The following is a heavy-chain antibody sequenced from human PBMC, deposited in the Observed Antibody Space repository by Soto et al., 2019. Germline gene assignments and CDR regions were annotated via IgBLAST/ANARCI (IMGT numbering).Heavy chain of an antibody. CDR3: SKEAEESVNEPIPGDC. CDR2: ISGSGRMT. D-gene: IGHD1-1*01. V-gene: IGHV3-23*04. CDR1: GFTFRNFA. Sequence: EAQLVESGGDLVQPRGSLRLSCAASGFTFRNFAMTWVRQAPGKGLEWVSGISGSGRMTYYAHSVKGRFTVSRDNSKNSLYLQMDSLRAEDTAVYYCSKEAEESVNEPIPGDCWGQGTGVTVSS. J-gene: IGHJ4*02.